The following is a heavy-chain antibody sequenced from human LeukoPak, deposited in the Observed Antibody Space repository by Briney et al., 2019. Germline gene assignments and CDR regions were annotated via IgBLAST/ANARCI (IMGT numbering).Heavy chain of an antibody. Sequence: GASVKVSCKASGYTFTGYYMHWVRQAPGQGLEWMGWINPNTGDTNYAQKFQGRVTMARDTSINTAYMELTWLKSDDTAVYYCARPYGYDYPFDYWGQGTLVTVSS. D-gene: IGHD5-18*01. J-gene: IGHJ4*02. CDR2: INPNTGDT. V-gene: IGHV1-2*02. CDR3: ARPYGYDYPFDY. CDR1: GYTFTGYY.